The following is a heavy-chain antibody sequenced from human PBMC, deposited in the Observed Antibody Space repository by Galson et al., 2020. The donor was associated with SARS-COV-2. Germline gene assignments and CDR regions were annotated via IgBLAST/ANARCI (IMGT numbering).Heavy chain of an antibody. CDR3: AKDFVRGIGYMDV. Sequence: GGSLRLSCIASGFTISRYGMSWVRQAPGQGLEWVATTSATNYYADSWRRRFNISRDDSNNILYLQMNGLSADDTAVYYCAKDFVRGIGYMDVWGPGTTVTVSS. J-gene: IGHJ6*03. V-gene: IGHV3-23*01. D-gene: IGHD3-10*02. CDR1: GFTISRYG. CDR2: TSATN.